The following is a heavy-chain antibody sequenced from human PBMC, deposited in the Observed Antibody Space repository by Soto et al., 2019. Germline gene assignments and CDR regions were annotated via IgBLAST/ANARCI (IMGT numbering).Heavy chain of an antibody. CDR2: ISTNGGST. V-gene: IGHV3-64D*06. J-gene: IGHJ4*02. CDR1: GFTFSIYA. D-gene: IGHD3-22*01. CDR3: VKGEYYYDSSGYYPFDY. Sequence: GGSLRLSCSASGFTFSIYAMNWVRQAPGKGLEYVSSISTNGGSTDYADSVKGRFTISRDNSKNTVYLQMSSLRVEDTAVYYCVKGEYYYDSSGYYPFDYWGQGTLVTVSS.